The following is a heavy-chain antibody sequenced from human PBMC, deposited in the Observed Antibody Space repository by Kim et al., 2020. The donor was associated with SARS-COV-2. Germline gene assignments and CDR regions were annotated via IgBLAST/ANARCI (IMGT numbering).Heavy chain of an antibody. CDR2: IYYSGST. Sequence: SETLSLTCTVSGGSISSSSYYWGWIRQPPGKGREWIGSIYYSGSTYYNPSLKSRVTISVDTSKNQFSLKLSSVTAADTAVYYCARHTVSIVVVPAAMVLGSWFDPWGQGTLVTVSS. CDR1: GGSISSSSYY. V-gene: IGHV4-39*01. D-gene: IGHD2-2*01. J-gene: IGHJ5*02. CDR3: ARHTVSIVVVPAAMVLGSWFDP.